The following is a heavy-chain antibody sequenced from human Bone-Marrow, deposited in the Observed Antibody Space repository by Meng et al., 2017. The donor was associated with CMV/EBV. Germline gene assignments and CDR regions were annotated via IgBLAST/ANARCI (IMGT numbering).Heavy chain of an antibody. D-gene: IGHD1-26*01. CDR3: ASYKRATGWDFDY. CDR1: GYTFTSYD. J-gene: IGHJ4*02. Sequence: ASVKVSCKASGYTFTSYDINWVRQDTGQGLEWMGWMNPNSGNTGYAQKFQGRVTMTRNTSISTAYMELSSLRSEDTAVYYCASYKRATGWDFDYWGQGTLVTVSS. V-gene: IGHV1-8*01. CDR2: MNPNSGNT.